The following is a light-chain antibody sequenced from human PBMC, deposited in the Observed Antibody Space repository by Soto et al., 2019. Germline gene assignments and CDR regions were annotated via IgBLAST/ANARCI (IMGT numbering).Light chain of an antibody. Sequence: EIVLTQSPATMSLFPGGRANLSRGASQSVSSSYLAWYKQKPGLAPRLLIYDASSRATGIPDRFIGSGSGTDFTLPISRLEPEEFAVDDCQQYGSSITGGQGTRLEIK. CDR1: QSVSSSY. CDR2: DAS. V-gene: IGKV3D-20*01. CDR3: QQYGSSIT. J-gene: IGKJ5*01.